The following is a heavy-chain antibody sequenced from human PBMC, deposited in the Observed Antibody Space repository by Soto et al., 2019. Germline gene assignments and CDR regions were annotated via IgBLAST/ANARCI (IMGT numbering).Heavy chain of an antibody. CDR1: GYNFTSYW. V-gene: IGHV5-51*01. CDR2: IYPGDSDT. D-gene: IGHD3-9*01. Sequence: GESLKISCKGSGYNFTSYWIGWVRQMPGKGLEWMGIIYPGDSDTRYSPPFQGQVTISADKSISTAYLQWSSLKASETAMYYRERGNNTICDPRNWFDTWGQGTLVTVSS. J-gene: IGHJ5*02. CDR3: ERGNNTICDPRNWFDT.